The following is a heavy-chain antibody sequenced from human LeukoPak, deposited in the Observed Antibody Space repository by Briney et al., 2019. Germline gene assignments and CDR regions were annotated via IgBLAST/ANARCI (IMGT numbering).Heavy chain of an antibody. J-gene: IGHJ4*02. CDR2: IRDSGSST. Sequence: PGGSLRLSCAASGFTFSSYAMSWVRQAPGKGLEWVSAIRDSGSSTHYADSVKGRFTTSRDNSKNTLFLQMNSLRAEDTAVYYCAKVNDFWSGYYYFDYWGQGILVTVSS. V-gene: IGHV3-23*01. D-gene: IGHD3-3*01. CDR1: GFTFSSYA. CDR3: AKVNDFWSGYYYFDY.